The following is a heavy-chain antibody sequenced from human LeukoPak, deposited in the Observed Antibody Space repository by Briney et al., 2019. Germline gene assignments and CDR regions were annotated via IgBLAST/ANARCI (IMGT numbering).Heavy chain of an antibody. V-gene: IGHV3-33*01. J-gene: IGHJ6*02. CDR1: GFTFSSYG. CDR3: ARDSYGMDV. CDR2: IWYDGSNK. Sequence: GGSLRLSCAPSGFTFSSYGTRWVRQAPGKGLEWVAVIWYDGSNKYYADSVKGRFTISRDNSKNTLYLQMNSLRAEDTAVYYCARDSYGMDVWGQGTTVTVSS.